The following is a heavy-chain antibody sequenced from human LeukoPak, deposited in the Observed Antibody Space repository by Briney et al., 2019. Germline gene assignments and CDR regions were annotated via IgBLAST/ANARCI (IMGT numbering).Heavy chain of an antibody. CDR3: ARHYDTSGLYRDGFDI. CDR2: IFYTGST. V-gene: IGHV4-39*01. J-gene: IGHJ3*02. D-gene: IGHD3-22*01. CDR1: GGSINSKTYY. Sequence: SETLSLTCSVSGGSINSKTYYWAWIRRPPGKGLEWLGTIFYTGSTYYNPSLKSRVTLSVDTSKNQFSLKLTSVTAADTAVYFCARHYDTSGLYRDGFDIWGQGTMATVSS.